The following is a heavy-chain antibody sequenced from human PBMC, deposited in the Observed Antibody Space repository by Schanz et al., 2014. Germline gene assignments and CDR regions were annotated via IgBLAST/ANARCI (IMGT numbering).Heavy chain of an antibody. CDR2: INPSSGTT. CDR3: ARDVRINDY. Sequence: QVQLVQSGAEAKKPGVSVKVSCKASGYTFTTYYIHWVRQAPGQGLEWMGKINPSSGTTRIAQNIQGRVTVTRDTSTITSYMDLRSLTSDDTAVYYCARDVRINDYWGQGTPVTVSS. J-gene: IGHJ4*02. D-gene: IGHD2-21*01. CDR1: GYTFTTYY. V-gene: IGHV1-46*01.